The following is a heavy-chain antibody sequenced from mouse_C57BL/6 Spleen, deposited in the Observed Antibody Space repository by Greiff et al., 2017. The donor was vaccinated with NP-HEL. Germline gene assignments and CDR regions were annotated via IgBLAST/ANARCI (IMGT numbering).Heavy chain of an antibody. J-gene: IGHJ2*01. CDR3: ARLNYGSSFDY. CDR2: IDPANGTT. D-gene: IGHD1-1*01. CDR1: GYNIKNYY. V-gene: IGHV14-3*01. Sequence: EVQLQQSVAELVRPGASVKLSCTASGYNIKNYYMHWVKQRPEQGLEWIGRIDPANGTTKYAPKFKGKATITADTSSNTAYLQLSSLTSEDTAIYYCARLNYGSSFDYWGQGTTLTVSS.